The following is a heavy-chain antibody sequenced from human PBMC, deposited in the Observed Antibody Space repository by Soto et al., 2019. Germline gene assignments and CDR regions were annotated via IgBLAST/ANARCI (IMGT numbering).Heavy chain of an antibody. Sequence: PSETLSLTCTVSGGSISSGGYYWSWIRQHPGKGLEWIGYIYYSGSTYYNPSLKSRVTISVDTSKNQFSLKLSSVTAADTAVYYCATLAMEGDAFDIWGQGTLVTVSS. CDR3: ATLAMEGDAFDI. V-gene: IGHV4-31*03. CDR2: IYYSGST. J-gene: IGHJ3*02. CDR1: GGSISSGGYY. D-gene: IGHD5-18*01.